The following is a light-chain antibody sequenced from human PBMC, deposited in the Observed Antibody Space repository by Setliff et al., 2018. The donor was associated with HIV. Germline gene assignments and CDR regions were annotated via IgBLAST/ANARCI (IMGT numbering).Light chain of an antibody. Sequence: GQSITISCIGSSSDVGKYDLVSWYQQYPGKAPRLIIYGDSERPSGVSNRFSGSKSGNTASLTISGLQAEDEADYYCCSNTGSNTYVFGTGTKVTVL. CDR1: SSDVGKYDL. CDR3: CSNTGSNTYV. V-gene: IGLV2-23*01. J-gene: IGLJ1*01. CDR2: GDS.